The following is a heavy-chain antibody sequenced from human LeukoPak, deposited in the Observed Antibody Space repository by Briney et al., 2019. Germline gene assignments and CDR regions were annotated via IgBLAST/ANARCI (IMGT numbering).Heavy chain of an antibody. V-gene: IGHV1-24*01. D-gene: IGHD2-15*01. J-gene: IGHJ6*02. CDR1: GYTFTSYG. CDR2: FDPEDGET. CDR3: ATDKDSGGSWRRSYYYYGMDV. Sequence: ASVKVSCKASGYTFTSYGISWVRQAPGQGLEWMGGFDPEDGETIYAQKFQGRVTMTEDTSTDTAYMELSSLRSEDTAVYYCATDKDSGGSWRRSYYYYGMDVWGQGTTVTVSS.